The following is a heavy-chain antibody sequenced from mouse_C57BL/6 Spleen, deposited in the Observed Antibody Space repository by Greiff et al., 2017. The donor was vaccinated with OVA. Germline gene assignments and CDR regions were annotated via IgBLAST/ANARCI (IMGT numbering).Heavy chain of an antibody. CDR3: AREVYYYGSSPNWYFDV. D-gene: IGHD1-1*01. CDR1: GFTFSDYG. V-gene: IGHV5-15*01. J-gene: IGHJ1*03. CDR2: ISNLAYSI. Sequence: DVKLVESGGGLVQPGGSLKLSCAASGFTFSDYGMAWVRQAPRKGPEWVAFISNLAYSIYYADTVTGRFTISRENAKNPLYLEMSSLRSEDTAMYYCAREVYYYGSSPNWYFDVWGTGTTVTVSS.